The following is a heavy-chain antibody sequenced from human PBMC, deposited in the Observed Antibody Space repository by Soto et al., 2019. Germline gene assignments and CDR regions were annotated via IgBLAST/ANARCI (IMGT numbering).Heavy chain of an antibody. Sequence: SETLSLTCTVSGGSISSSSYYWGWIRQPPGKGLEWIGSIYYSGSTYYNPSLKSRVTISVDTSKNQFSLKLSSVTAADTAVYYCARVPATEGGGFFDYWGQGTLVTVSS. V-gene: IGHV4-39*01. CDR2: IYYSGST. CDR1: GGSISSSSYY. J-gene: IGHJ4*02. D-gene: IGHD2-2*01. CDR3: ARVPATEGGGFFDY.